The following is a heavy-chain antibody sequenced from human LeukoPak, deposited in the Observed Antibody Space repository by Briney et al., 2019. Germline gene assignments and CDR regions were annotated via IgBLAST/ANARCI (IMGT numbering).Heavy chain of an antibody. D-gene: IGHD1-1*01. CDR3: ARARRWNAAVEGWWFDP. CDR1: GGSISNYY. J-gene: IGHJ5*02. Sequence: KPSETLSLTCTVSGGSISNYYWSWIRQSPVKGLEWIGFIYCSGSTNYNPSLKSRVTISVDTSKNQFSLKLSSVTAADTAVYYCARARRWNAAVEGWWFDPWGQGTLVTVSS. CDR2: IYCSGST. V-gene: IGHV4-59*01.